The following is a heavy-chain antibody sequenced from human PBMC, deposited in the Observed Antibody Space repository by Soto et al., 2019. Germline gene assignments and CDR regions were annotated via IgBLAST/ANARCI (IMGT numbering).Heavy chain of an antibody. D-gene: IGHD5-12*01. J-gene: IGHJ5*02. CDR1: GGSISSYY. Sequence: QVQLQESGPGLVKPSETLSLTCTVSGGSISSYYWSWIRQPPGKGLEWIGYIYYSGSTNYNPSLKRRVTISVDTSKNQFSLKLSSVTAADTAVYYCARQRLGGYDSWGQGTLVTVSS. CDR2: IYYSGST. V-gene: IGHV4-59*08. CDR3: ARQRLGGYDS.